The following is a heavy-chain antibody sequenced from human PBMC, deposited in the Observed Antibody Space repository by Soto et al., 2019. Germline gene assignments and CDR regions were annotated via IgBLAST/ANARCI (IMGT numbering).Heavy chain of an antibody. CDR3: AKPRGEVATINPRSYYYGMDV. Sequence: SETLSLTCTVSGGSVSSESHYWSWIRQTPGKGLEWIGYIYYTGSTNYNPSLKGRVTMSVDTSRDQVSLRLRSVTRADTAVYYCAKPRGEVATINPRSYYYGMDVWGQGTTVTVSS. CDR2: IYYTGST. J-gene: IGHJ6*02. CDR1: GGSVSSESHY. D-gene: IGHD5-12*01. V-gene: IGHV4-61*01.